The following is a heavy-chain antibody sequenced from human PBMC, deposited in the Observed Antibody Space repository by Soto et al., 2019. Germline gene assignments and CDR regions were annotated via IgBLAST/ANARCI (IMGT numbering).Heavy chain of an antibody. CDR3: ARGVSAGVDY. CDR2: MQPSTGRT. J-gene: IGHJ4*02. V-gene: IGHV1-8*01. CDR1: GYSFTSLD. Sequence: ASVKVSCKASGYSFTSLDINSVRQTAGQGLEWMGWMQPSTGRTGYAQKFQGRVTMTRDTSINTAYMELTTLTSDDTAFYYCARGVSAGVDYWGQGTLVTVSS. D-gene: IGHD1-26*01.